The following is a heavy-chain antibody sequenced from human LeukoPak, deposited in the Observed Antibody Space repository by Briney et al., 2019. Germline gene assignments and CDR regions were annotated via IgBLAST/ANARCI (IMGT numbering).Heavy chain of an antibody. V-gene: IGHV3-7*01. CDR2: IKQDGSEK. CDR1: GFTFSSYW. Sequence: GGSLRLSCAASGFTFSSYWMSWVRQAAGKGLEGVADIKQDGSEKYYVDSVKGGFTISRENDKNSLYLQMNSLSAEDTAVYYCARATIRWGQGTLVTVSS. D-gene: IGHD3-9*01. J-gene: IGHJ4*02. CDR3: ARATIR.